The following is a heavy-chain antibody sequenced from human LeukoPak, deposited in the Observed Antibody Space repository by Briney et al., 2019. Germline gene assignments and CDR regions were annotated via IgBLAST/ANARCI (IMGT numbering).Heavy chain of an antibody. Sequence: GGSLRLSCVASGFTFSSYAMHWVRQAPGKGLEWVAVISYDGSNKYYADSVKGRFTISRDNSKNTLYLQMNSLRAEDTAVYYCARVRHDIAPYYDFWSGYYQTDAFDIWGQGTMVTVSS. D-gene: IGHD3-3*01. V-gene: IGHV3-30-3*01. CDR3: ARVRHDIAPYYDFWSGYYQTDAFDI. CDR2: ISYDGSNK. J-gene: IGHJ3*02. CDR1: GFTFSSYA.